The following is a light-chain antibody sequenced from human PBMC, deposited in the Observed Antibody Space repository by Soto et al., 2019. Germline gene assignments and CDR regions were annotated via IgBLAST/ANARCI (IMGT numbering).Light chain of an antibody. J-gene: IGKJ4*01. CDR2: QES. V-gene: IGKV1-9*01. CDR3: QQVKSYTRP. CDR1: QAITNN. Sequence: DIQLTQSPFFLSASVGDRVTITCRASQAITNNLAWYQQKPGKPPTLLIYQESTLQSGVPSRFSGSKSGSQFTLAIDSLQPEDFATYYCQQVKSYTRPFGGGTKVDIX.